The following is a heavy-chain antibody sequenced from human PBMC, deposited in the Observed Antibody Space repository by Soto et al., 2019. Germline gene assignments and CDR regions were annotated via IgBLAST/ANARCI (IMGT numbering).Heavy chain of an antibody. Sequence: SETLSLTCTVSGGSISSYYWSWIRQPPGKGLEWIVNIYYSGSTDYNPSLKSRLTISVDTSKNQFSLKLTSVTAADTAVYYCARESCSSTSCSNNWFDPWGQGTLVTVSS. J-gene: IGHJ5*02. V-gene: IGHV4-59*01. CDR3: ARESCSSTSCSNNWFDP. CDR1: GGSISSYY. CDR2: IYYSGST. D-gene: IGHD2-2*01.